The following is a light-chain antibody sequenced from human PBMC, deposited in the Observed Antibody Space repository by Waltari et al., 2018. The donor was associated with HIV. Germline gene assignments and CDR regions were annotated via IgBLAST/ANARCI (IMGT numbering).Light chain of an antibody. CDR1: QNVSSDY. V-gene: IGKV3-20*01. J-gene: IGKJ2*01. Sequence: IVLTQSPKTLSLSPGERATLSCSASQNVSSDYLAWYRQRPGQAPRLVIYGVSNRATDIPDRITGSGSGTDFTFTINGLELEDVALYYCQQYSSSPYTFGQGTKLQIK. CDR3: QQYSSSPYT. CDR2: GVS.